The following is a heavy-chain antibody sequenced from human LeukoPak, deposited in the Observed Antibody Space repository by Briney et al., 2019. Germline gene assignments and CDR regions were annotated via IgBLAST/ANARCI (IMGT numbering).Heavy chain of an antibody. V-gene: IGHV3-23*01. Sequence: GGSLRLSCAASGFTFSSYAMSWVRQAPWKGLEWVSAISGSGGSTYYADSVKGRFTISRDNSKNTLYLQMNSLRAEDTAVYYCAKLTSGSGSSALFDYWGQGTLVTVSS. J-gene: IGHJ4*02. CDR2: ISGSGGST. CDR1: GFTFSSYA. CDR3: AKLTSGSGSSALFDY. D-gene: IGHD3-10*01.